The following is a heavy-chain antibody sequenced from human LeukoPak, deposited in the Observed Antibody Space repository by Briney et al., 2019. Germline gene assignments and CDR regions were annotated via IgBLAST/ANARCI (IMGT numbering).Heavy chain of an antibody. Sequence: PGGSPRLSCAASEFTFNNYAVSWVRQAPGQGLEWVSTISGRGGITYYADSVKGRFTISRDNSKNTVFLQMNSLRVDDTAVYYCAKALRETHRPVYSYYYMDVWGKGTTVTVSS. CDR2: ISGRGGIT. J-gene: IGHJ6*03. CDR1: EFTFNNYA. CDR3: AKALRETHRPVYSYYYMDV. V-gene: IGHV3-23*01.